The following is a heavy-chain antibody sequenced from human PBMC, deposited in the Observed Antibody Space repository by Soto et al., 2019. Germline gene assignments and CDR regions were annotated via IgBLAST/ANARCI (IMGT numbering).Heavy chain of an antibody. CDR1: VFTFSDYY. V-gene: IGHV3-23*01. D-gene: IGHD7-27*01. Sequence: GGSLRLSCAASVFTFSDYYMSCIRQAPEKGLEWVSAISGSGGSTYYADSVKGRFTISRDNSKNTLYLQMNSLRAEDTAVYYCAASLGNVDYWGQGTLVTVSS. CDR3: AASLGNVDY. J-gene: IGHJ4*02. CDR2: ISGSGGST.